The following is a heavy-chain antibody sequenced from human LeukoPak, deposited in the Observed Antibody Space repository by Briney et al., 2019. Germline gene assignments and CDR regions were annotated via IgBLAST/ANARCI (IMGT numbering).Heavy chain of an antibody. Sequence: GASVKVSCKASGGTFSSYAISWVRQAPGQGLEWMGGIIPIFGTANYAQKFQGRVTITADKSTSTAYMELSSLRSEDTAVYYCARPIWGSKDAFDIWGQGTMVTVSS. CDR2: IIPIFGTA. CDR1: GGTFSSYA. CDR3: ARPIWGSKDAFDI. J-gene: IGHJ3*02. V-gene: IGHV1-69*06. D-gene: IGHD7-27*01.